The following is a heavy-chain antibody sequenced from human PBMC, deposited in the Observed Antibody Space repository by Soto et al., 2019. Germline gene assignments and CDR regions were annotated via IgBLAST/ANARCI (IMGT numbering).Heavy chain of an antibody. CDR1: GDSIGTTHSY. CDR3: ATNEGNGNVWPLDY. V-gene: IGHV4-39*01. CDR2: IHYSGST. D-gene: IGHD2-8*01. J-gene: IGHJ4*02. Sequence: PSETLSLTCTVSGDSIGTTHSYWAWIRQSPGKGLEWIGNIHYSGSTYYMPSLRSRVTLSVDTSKNQFSLRLTSVTAEDTAVYYCATNEGNGNVWPLDYWGQGILVTVSS.